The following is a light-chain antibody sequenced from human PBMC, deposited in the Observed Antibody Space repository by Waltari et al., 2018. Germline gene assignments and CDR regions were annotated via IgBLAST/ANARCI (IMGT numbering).Light chain of an antibody. V-gene: IGKV1-39*01. CDR1: QSISSY. CDR3: QQSYSQTRT. CDR2: AAS. J-gene: IGKJ1*01. Sequence: DIQMTQSPSSLSASVGDRVTITCRASQSISSYLSWYQQKPGRAPKLLIYAASSLEIGVPSRFSCSGSGRDFTLIISSLQPEDFATYSCQQSYSQTRTFGQGTKVEI.